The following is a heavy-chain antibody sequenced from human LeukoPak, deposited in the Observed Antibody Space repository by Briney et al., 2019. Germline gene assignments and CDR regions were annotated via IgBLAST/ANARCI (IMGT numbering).Heavy chain of an antibody. Sequence: PGGSLRLSCAASGFTFNNYGMHWVRQVPGKSLEWVSLISADGGGTYYADSVKGRFTISRDNSKNSLFLQMNSLRIEDTALYYCAKDLSSPAQTFDSWGQGTLVTVSS. V-gene: IGHV3-43*02. D-gene: IGHD2-2*01. J-gene: IGHJ4*02. CDR1: GFTFNNYG. CDR2: ISADGGGT. CDR3: AKDLSSPAQTFDS.